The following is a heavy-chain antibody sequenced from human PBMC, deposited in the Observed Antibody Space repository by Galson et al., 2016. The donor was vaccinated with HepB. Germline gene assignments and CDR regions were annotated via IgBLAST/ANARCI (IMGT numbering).Heavy chain of an antibody. CDR3: GRDHSVVLTTAYNWFDP. CDR1: GFAFGSHW. V-gene: IGHV3-74*01. Sequence: SLRLSCAASGFAFGSHWMHWVRQVPGKGLVWVSRINSDGTISNYADSVKGRFTISRDNAKNTLYLQMNSLRVEDTAVYYCGRDHSVVLTTAYNWFDPWGRVTLVTVSS. D-gene: IGHD4-23*01. CDR2: INSDGTIS. J-gene: IGHJ5*02.